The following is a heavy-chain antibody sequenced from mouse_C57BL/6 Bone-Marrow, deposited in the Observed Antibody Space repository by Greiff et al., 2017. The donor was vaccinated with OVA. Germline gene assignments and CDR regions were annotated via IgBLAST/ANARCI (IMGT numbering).Heavy chain of an antibody. D-gene: IGHD2-5*01. CDR2: IYPRSGNT. CDR1: GYTFTSYG. V-gene: IGHV1-81*01. J-gene: IGHJ3*01. Sequence: QVQLQQSGAELARPGASVKLSCKASGYTFTSYGISWVKQRTGQGLEWIGEIYPRSGNTYYNEKFKGKATLTADKSSSTAYMELRSLTSEDSAVYFCARKGAYYSNYPAWFAYWGQGTLVTVSA. CDR3: ARKGAYYSNYPAWFAY.